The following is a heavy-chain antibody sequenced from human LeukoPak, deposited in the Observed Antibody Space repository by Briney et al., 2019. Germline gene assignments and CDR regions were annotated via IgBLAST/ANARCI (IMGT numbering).Heavy chain of an antibody. Sequence: GGSLRLSCAASGFTFSNSDMHWVRQAPGKGLEWVAAIWDNGNNKYYEHSVIGQFTISRNTSKTTLQLQMNSLRPEDSAIYCGAKGGHCTSTSCYYFDSWGQGALVTVSA. V-gene: IGHV3-33*06. CDR1: GFTFSNSD. D-gene: IGHD2-2*01. CDR3: AKGGHCTSTSCYYFDS. J-gene: IGHJ4*02. CDR2: IWDNGNNK.